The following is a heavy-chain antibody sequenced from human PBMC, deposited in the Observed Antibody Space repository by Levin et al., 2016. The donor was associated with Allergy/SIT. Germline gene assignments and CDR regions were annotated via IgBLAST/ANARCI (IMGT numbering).Heavy chain of an antibody. J-gene: IGHJ6*02. CDR3: AEINTGYSSSWNYYYYGMDV. D-gene: IGHD6-13*01. V-gene: IGHV3-23*01. CDR2: ISGSGGST. Sequence: RQPPGKGLEWVSAISGSGGSTYYADSVKGRFTISRDNSKNTLYLQMNSLRAEDTAVYYCAEINTGYSSSWNYYYYGMDVWGQGTTVTVSS.